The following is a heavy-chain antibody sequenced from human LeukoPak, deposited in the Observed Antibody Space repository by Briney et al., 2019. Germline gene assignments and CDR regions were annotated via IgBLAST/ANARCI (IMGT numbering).Heavy chain of an antibody. CDR2: MNPNSGNT. D-gene: IGHD6-19*01. CDR1: GYTFTSYD. Sequence: ASVKVSCKASGYTFTSYDINWVRQATGQGLEWMGWMNPNSGNTGYAQKFQGRVTITRNTSISTAYVELSSLRSEDTAVYYCARGPLPYSSGWYAGWFDPWGQGTLVTVSS. CDR3: ARGPLPYSSGWYAGWFDP. J-gene: IGHJ5*02. V-gene: IGHV1-8*03.